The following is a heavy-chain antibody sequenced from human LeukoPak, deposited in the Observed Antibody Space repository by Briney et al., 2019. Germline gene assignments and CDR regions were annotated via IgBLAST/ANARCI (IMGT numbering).Heavy chain of an antibody. J-gene: IGHJ4*02. CDR3: AKGTDGEGYYRPFDY. Sequence: GGSLRLSCAASGFTLSSSTMSWLRQAPGKGLEWVSAFNSGGGTTAAESVKGRFTISRDDSKNTLFLQMNSLRAEDTAVYYCAKGTDGEGYYRPFDYWGQGSLVTVSS. CDR1: GFTLSSST. V-gene: IGHV3-23*01. CDR2: FNSGGGTT. D-gene: IGHD3-10*01.